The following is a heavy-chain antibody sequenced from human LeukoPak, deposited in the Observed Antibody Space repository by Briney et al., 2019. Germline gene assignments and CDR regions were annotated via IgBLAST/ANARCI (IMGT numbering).Heavy chain of an antibody. CDR2: IRYDGSNK. CDR1: GFTFSSYG. Sequence: GGSLRLSCAASGFTFSSYGMHWVRQAPGKGLEWVAFIRYDGSNKYYADSVKGRFTISRDNSKNTLYLQMNSLRAEDTAVYYCAKAKPDSIAAAGTGAFDIWGQGTMVTVSS. D-gene: IGHD6-13*01. CDR3: AKAKPDSIAAAGTGAFDI. J-gene: IGHJ3*02. V-gene: IGHV3-30*02.